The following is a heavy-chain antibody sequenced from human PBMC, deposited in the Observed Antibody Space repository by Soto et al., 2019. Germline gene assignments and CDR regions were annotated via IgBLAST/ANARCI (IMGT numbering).Heavy chain of an antibody. Sequence: EVQLLESGGGLVQPGGSLRLSCAASGFTFSSYAMSCVRQAPGKGLEWVSAISGSGGSTYYADSVKGRFTISRDNYKNTLYLQMNSLRAEATAVYYCEKDGEYFQHWGQCTLVTVSS. CDR1: GFTFSSYA. CDR3: EKDGEYFQH. CDR2: ISGSGGST. J-gene: IGHJ1*01. V-gene: IGHV3-23*01.